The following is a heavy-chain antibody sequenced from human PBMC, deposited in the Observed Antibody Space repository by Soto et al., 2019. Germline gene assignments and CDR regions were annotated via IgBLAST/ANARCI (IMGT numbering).Heavy chain of an antibody. V-gene: IGHV3-11*01. CDR3: SRDPRLVDY. D-gene: IGHD1-26*01. CDR1: GFIFSDYY. CDR2: ISGGGDVT. Sequence: QVQLVESGGALVKPGGSLRLSCAASGFIFSDYYMTWIRQAPGKGPERISYISGGGDVTAYAHSVKGRFTISRDNTKRALYLQMNSLTVEDMAVYYCSRDPRLVDYWGQGTLVTVAS. J-gene: IGHJ4*02.